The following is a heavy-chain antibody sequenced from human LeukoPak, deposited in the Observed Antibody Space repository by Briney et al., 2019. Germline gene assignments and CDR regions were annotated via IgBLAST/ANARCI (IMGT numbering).Heavy chain of an antibody. CDR1: GYSFTTYW. V-gene: IGHV5-51*01. Sequence: GESLKISCKGSGYSFTTYWIGWVRQTPGKALEWMGIINPTDSNVRYNPSFEGQVTISVDKSISTAYLQWSSLKASDTAMYYCARRVSSSGFDAFDVWGQGTMVTVSS. CDR2: INPTDSNV. D-gene: IGHD5-12*01. J-gene: IGHJ3*01. CDR3: ARRVSSSGFDAFDV.